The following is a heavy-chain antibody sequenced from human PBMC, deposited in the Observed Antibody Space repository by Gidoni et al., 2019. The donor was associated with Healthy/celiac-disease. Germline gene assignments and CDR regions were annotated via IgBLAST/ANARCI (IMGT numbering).Heavy chain of an antibody. J-gene: IGHJ5*02. V-gene: IGHV3-64D*06. CDR3: VCAIAVAGTGFDP. CDR1: GFTFSSYA. CDR2: ISSNGGST. D-gene: IGHD6-19*01. Sequence: EVQLVEAGGGLVQPGGSLRLSGSASGFTFSSYAMHWVRQAPGKGLEYVSAISSNGGSTYYADSVKGRFTISRDNSKNTLYLQMSSLRAEDTAVYYCVCAIAVAGTGFDPWGQGTLVTVSS.